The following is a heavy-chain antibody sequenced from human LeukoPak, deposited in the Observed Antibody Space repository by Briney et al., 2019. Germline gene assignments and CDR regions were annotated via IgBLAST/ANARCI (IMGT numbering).Heavy chain of an antibody. J-gene: IGHJ3*02. CDR1: GGSISSGGYY. CDR2: IYHSGST. D-gene: IGHD2-2*02. Sequence: PSQTLSLTCTVSGGSISSGGYYWSWIRQPPGKGLEWIGYIYHSGSTYYNPSLKSRVTISVDRSKNQFSLKLSSVTAADTAVYYCARDRGARIKVVPAAIGNNDAFDIWGQGTMVTVSS. V-gene: IGHV4-30-2*01. CDR3: ARDRGARIKVVPAAIGNNDAFDI.